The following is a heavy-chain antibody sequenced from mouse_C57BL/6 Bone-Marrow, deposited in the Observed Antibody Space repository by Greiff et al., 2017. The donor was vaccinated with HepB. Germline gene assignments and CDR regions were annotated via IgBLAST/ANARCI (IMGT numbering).Heavy chain of an antibody. V-gene: IGHV1-39*01. CDR1: GYSFTDYN. CDR2: INPNYGTT. CDR3: ANYYGSSYGYWYFDV. D-gene: IGHD1-1*01. J-gene: IGHJ1*03. Sequence: EVKLVESGPELVKPGASVKISCKASGYSFTDYNMNWVKQSNGKSLEWIGVINPNYGTTSYNQKFKGKATLTVDQSSSTAYMQLNSLTSEDSAVYYCANYYGSSYGYWYFDVWGTGTTVTVSS.